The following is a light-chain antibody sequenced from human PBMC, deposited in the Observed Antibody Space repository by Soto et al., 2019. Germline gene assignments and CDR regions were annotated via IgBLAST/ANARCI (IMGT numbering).Light chain of an antibody. CDR1: SGHSSYI. J-gene: IGLJ1*01. Sequence: QPVLTQSSSASASLGSSVKLTCTLSSGHSSYIIAWHQQQPGKAPRYLMKLEGSGSYNKGSGVPDRLSGSTSGADRYLTISNLQFEDEADYYCGTWDSNTRVFGTGTKVTVL. CDR2: LEGSGSY. V-gene: IGLV4-60*02. CDR3: GTWDSNTRV.